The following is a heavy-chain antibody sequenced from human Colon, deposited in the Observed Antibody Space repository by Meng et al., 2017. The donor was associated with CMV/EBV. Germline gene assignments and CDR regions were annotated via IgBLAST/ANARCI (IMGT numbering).Heavy chain of an antibody. D-gene: IGHD5-12*01. CDR2: ISSAGGDR. V-gene: IGHV3-48*03. Sequence: GGSLRLSCVASGFAFSSYEMNWVRQAPGKGLEWVAYISSAGGDRYYADSVKGRFTISRHNAQRSLYLEMNSLSGDDTAVYYCARDLISGTYSGYESDLGPWGQGTLVPSPQ. J-gene: IGHJ5*02. CDR3: ARDLISGTYSGYESDLGP. CDR1: GFAFSSYE.